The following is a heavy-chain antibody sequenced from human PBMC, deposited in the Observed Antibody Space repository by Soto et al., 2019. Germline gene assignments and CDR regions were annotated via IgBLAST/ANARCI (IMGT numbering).Heavy chain of an antibody. CDR3: ALGEMNGPVFVRSRGWFDP. CDR2: IYYSGST. J-gene: IGHJ5*02. V-gene: IGHV4-31*03. Sequence: QVQLQESGPGLVKPSQTLSLTCTVSGGSISSGGYYWSWIRQHPGKGLEWIGYIYYSGSTYYNPSLKSRVTISVDTSQNQFSLKLSSVTAADTAVYYCALGEMNGPVFVRSRGWFDPWGQGTLVTVSS. CDR1: GGSISSGGYY. D-gene: IGHD3-16*01.